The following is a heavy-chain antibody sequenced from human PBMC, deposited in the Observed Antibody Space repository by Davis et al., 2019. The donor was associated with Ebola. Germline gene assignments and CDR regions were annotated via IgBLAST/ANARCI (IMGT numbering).Heavy chain of an antibody. Sequence: GESLKISCAASGFTFSRYPMHWVRRAPGKGLEWVALISYDGSNKYYADSVKGRFTISRDNSKNTLYLQMNSLRAEDTAVYYCARDGPLFALGDYYYGMDVWGQGTTVTVSS. J-gene: IGHJ6*02. V-gene: IGHV3-30-3*01. CDR3: ARDGPLFALGDYYYGMDV. D-gene: IGHD3-16*01. CDR1: GFTFSRYP. CDR2: ISYDGSNK.